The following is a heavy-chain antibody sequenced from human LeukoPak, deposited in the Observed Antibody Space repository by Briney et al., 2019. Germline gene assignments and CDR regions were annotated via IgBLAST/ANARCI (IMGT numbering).Heavy chain of an antibody. J-gene: IGHJ4*02. D-gene: IGHD6-19*01. CDR1: GGTFSSYA. CDR2: IIPILGIA. V-gene: IGHV1-69*04. Sequence: SVKVSCKASGGTFSSYAISWVRQAPGQGLEWMGRIIPILGIANYAQKFQGRVTITADKSTSTAYMELSSLRSEDTAVYYCASGLRDSSRWVDYWGQGTLVTVSS. CDR3: ASGLRDSSRWVDY.